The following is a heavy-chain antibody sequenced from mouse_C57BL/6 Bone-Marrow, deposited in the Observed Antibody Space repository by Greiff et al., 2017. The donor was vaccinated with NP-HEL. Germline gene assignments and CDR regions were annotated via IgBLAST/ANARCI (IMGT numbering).Heavy chain of an antibody. CDR3: AIPITTDDALDY. J-gene: IGHJ4*01. CDR1: GYTFTSYW. CDR2: IDPSDSDT. D-gene: IGHD1-1*01. V-gene: IGHV1-74*01. Sequence: VQLQQPGAELVKPGASVKVSCKASGYTFTSYWMHWVKQRPGQGLEWIGRIDPSDSDTNYNQKFKGKATLTVDKSSSTAYMQLSSLTSEDSAVNYCAIPITTDDALDYWGQGTTVTVSS.